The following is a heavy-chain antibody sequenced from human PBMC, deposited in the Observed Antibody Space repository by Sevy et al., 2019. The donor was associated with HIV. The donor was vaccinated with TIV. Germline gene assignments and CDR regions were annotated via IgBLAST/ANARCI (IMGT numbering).Heavy chain of an antibody. Sequence: ASVKGSCKASGFTFSNSAVQWVRQTRGPRLEWIGWIVVGSDNTNYAQKFQERVTISRDMSKRTAYMELSSLRSEETAVYYCASDGMTCFGGHLRVFDMWGQGTMVTVSS. V-gene: IGHV1-58*01. CDR1: GFTFSNSA. CDR3: ASDGMTCFGGHLRVFDM. D-gene: IGHD3-16*01. CDR2: IVVGSDNT. J-gene: IGHJ3*02.